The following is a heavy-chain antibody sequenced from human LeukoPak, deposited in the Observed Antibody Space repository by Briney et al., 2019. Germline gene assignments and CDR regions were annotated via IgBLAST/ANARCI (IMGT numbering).Heavy chain of an antibody. CDR2: IHYSGGT. Sequence: PSETLSLTCTVSGGSVSSNTYYWSWIRQPPGKGLEWIGYIHYSGGTKYDPSLKSRVTISVDTSKNQFSLKLSSVTAADSAVYYCARGETIAAAGSSPYYSYDMDVWGQGTTVTVSS. CDR3: ARGETIAAAGSSPYYSYDMDV. V-gene: IGHV4-61*01. CDR1: GGSVSSNTYY. D-gene: IGHD6-13*01. J-gene: IGHJ6*02.